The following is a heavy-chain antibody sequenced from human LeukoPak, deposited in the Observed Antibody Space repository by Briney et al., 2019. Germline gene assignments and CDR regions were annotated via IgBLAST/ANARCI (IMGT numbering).Heavy chain of an antibody. CDR2: IYSSGST. CDR3: ARDVRDYDFWSGHNWFDP. Sequence: SETLSLTCTVSGGSIENHHWTWVRQPPGKGLEWIGYIYSSGSTNYNPSLKSRVTISLDTSRNQFSLKLTSVSAADTAVYYCARDVRDYDFWSGHNWFDPWGQGTLVTVSS. D-gene: IGHD3-3*01. V-gene: IGHV4-59*11. J-gene: IGHJ5*02. CDR1: GGSIENHH.